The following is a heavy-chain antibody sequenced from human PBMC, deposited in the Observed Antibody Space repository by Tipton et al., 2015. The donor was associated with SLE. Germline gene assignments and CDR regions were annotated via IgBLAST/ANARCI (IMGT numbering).Heavy chain of an antibody. CDR1: GGSFSGYY. CDR2: INHSGST. Sequence: TLSLTCALYGGSFSGYYWSWIRQPPGKGLEWIGEINHSGSTNYNPSLNSRLTISVDTSKNQFSLKLSSVTATDTAVYYCATRMESGDLVYFDYWGQGTLVTVSS. D-gene: IGHD2-21*02. CDR3: ATRMESGDLVYFDY. V-gene: IGHV4-34*01. J-gene: IGHJ4*02.